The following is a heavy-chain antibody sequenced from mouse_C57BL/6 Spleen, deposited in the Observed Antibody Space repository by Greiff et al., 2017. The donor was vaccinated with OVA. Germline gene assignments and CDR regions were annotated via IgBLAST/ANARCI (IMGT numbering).Heavy chain of an antibody. J-gene: IGHJ4*01. V-gene: IGHV1-52*01. CDR3: ATVVATDAMDN. D-gene: IGHD1-1*01. CDR1: GYTFTSYW. Sequence: QVQLQQPGAELVRPGSSVKLSCKASGYTFTSYWMHWVKQRPIQGLEWIGNIDPSDSETHYNQKFKDKATLTVDKSSSTAYMQLSSLTSEDSAVYYCATVVATDAMDNWGQGTSVTVSS. CDR2: IDPSDSET.